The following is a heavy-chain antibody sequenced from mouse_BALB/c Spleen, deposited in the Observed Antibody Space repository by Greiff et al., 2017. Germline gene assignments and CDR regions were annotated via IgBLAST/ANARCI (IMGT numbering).Heavy chain of an antibody. CDR1: GFTFSSYT. CDR3: TRIYYGNYGGYAMDY. V-gene: IGHV5-6-4*01. Sequence: EVKLMESGGGLVKPGGSLKLSCAASGFTFSSYTMSWVRQTPEKRLEWVATISSGGSYTYYPDSVKGRFTISRDNAKNTLYLQMSSLKSDDTAMYYCTRIYYGNYGGYAMDYWGQGTSVTVS. CDR2: ISSGGSYT. J-gene: IGHJ4*01. D-gene: IGHD2-1*01.